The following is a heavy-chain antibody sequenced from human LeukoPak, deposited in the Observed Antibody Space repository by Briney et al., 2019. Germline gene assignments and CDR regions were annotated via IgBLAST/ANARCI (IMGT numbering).Heavy chain of an antibody. D-gene: IGHD6-13*01. CDR3: ARVGQAAAIFYYYMDV. CDR2: ISSSTTNI. V-gene: IGHV3-21*04. Sequence: GGSLRLSCAASGFTFSSYSMNWVRQAPGKGLEWVSSISSSTTNIYYADSVKGRFTISRDNAKNSLYLQMNSLRAEDTALYHCARVGQAAAIFYYYMDVWGKGTTVTVSS. J-gene: IGHJ6*03. CDR1: GFTFSSYS.